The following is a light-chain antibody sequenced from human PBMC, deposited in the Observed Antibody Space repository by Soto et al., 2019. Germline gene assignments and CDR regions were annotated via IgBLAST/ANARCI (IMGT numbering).Light chain of an antibody. CDR3: QQYNSYRRT. Sequence: DIPMTQSPSTLSASVGDRVTITCRASQSISSWLAWYQQKPGKAPKLLIYKASSLESGVPSRFSGSGSGTEFTLTISSLQPDDFATYSCQQYNSYRRTFGQGTKVEIK. CDR1: QSISSW. CDR2: KAS. J-gene: IGKJ1*01. V-gene: IGKV1-5*03.